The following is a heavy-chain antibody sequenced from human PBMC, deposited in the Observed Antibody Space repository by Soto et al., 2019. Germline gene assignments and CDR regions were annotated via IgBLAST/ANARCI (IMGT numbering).Heavy chain of an antibody. CDR2: IYYSGST. D-gene: IGHD1-1*01. CDR1: GGSISSSSYY. J-gene: IGHJ4*02. V-gene: IGHV4-39*01. Sequence: HSESLALACAVSGGSISSSSYYGGWIRQPPGKGLEWIGSIYYSGSTYYNPSLKSRVTISVDTSKNQFSLKLSSVTAADTAVYYCARIVSSYNPYYFDYWGQGTLVTVS. CDR3: ARIVSSYNPYYFDY.